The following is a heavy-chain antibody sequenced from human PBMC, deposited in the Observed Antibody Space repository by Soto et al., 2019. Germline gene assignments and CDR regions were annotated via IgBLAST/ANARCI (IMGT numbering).Heavy chain of an antibody. V-gene: IGHV4-59*08. D-gene: IGHD1-20*01. CDR2: IYYSGST. J-gene: IGHJ6*02. CDR1: GGSISSYY. Sequence: SETLSLTCTVSGGSISSYYWSWIRQPPGKGLEWIGYIYYSGSTNYNPSLKSRVTISVDTSKNQFSLKLSSVTAADTAVYYCARQEAYSWNDGPFYYYYGMDVWGQGTTVTVSS. CDR3: ARQEAYSWNDGPFYYYYGMDV.